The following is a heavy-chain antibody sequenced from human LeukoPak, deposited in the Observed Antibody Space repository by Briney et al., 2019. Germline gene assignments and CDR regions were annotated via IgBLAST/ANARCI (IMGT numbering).Heavy chain of an antibody. V-gene: IGHV5-51*01. J-gene: IGHJ4*02. CDR2: IYPGDSDT. D-gene: IGHD1-26*01. CDR1: GYIFTSYW. CDR3: ARQGNVGSLDY. Sequence: GESLKIPCRGSGYIFTSYWIGWVRQMPGKGLEGMGIIYPGDSDTRYSPSFQGQVTISAGKSISNAYLKWSSLEASATAMYYCARQGNVGSLDYWGQGTLVTVSS.